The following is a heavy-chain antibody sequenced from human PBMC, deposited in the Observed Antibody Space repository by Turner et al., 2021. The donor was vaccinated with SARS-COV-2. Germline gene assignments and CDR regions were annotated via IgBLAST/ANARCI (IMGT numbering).Heavy chain of an antibody. D-gene: IGHD3-10*01. Sequence: QVQLQQWGAGLLKPSETLSLTCAVYGGSFSGYYWSWIRQPPGKGLEWIGSIYYSGSTYYNPSLKSRVTISADTTKNQFSLKLSSVTAADTAVYYCACGYYSRGDYWGQGTLVTVSS. CDR3: ACGYYSRGDY. J-gene: IGHJ4*02. CDR1: GGSFSGYY. V-gene: IGHV4-34*01. CDR2: IYYSGST.